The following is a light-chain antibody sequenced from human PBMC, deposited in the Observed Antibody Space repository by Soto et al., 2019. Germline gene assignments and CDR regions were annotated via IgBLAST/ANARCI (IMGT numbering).Light chain of an antibody. CDR1: QSLTSSY. Sequence: EIVLTQSPGTLSLSPGERVTLSCRASQSLTSSYLAWYQQKPGQAPRLLIYGASSRATGIPDRFSGSGSGTDFTLTISRLEPEDFAVYYCQHYKSSPPSYTFGQGTKLEIK. CDR3: QHYKSSPPSYT. CDR2: GAS. J-gene: IGKJ2*01. V-gene: IGKV3-20*01.